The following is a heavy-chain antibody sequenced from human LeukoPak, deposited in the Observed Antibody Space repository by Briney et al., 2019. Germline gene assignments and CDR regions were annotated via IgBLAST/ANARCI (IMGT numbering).Heavy chain of an antibody. CDR2: IYYSGST. CDR1: GDSISSSSSY. Sequence: PSETLSLTCTVSGDSISSSSSYWGWIRQPPGEGLEWIGSIYYSGSTYYNTSLKSRATISVDTSKNQFSLRLSSVTAADTAVYYCARVVQWLVRSWPQFDPWGQGTLVTVSS. CDR3: ARVVQWLVRSWPQFDP. J-gene: IGHJ5*02. V-gene: IGHV4-39*01. D-gene: IGHD6-19*01.